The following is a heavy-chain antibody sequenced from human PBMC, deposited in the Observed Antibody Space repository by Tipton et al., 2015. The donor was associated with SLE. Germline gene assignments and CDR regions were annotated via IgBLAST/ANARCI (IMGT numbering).Heavy chain of an antibody. V-gene: IGHV4-61*02. J-gene: IGHJ6*03. Sequence: TLSLTCTVSGGSMSSGNYYWSWIRQPAGKGLEWIGRLYASGSTNYNPSLKSRVTITVDRSKNQFSLKLSSVTAADTAVYYCARDCSVNGSKWYSDYMDVWGKGTTVTVSS. CDR1: GGSMSSGNYY. D-gene: IGHD5-24*01. CDR2: LYASGST. CDR3: ARDCSVNGSKWYSDYMDV.